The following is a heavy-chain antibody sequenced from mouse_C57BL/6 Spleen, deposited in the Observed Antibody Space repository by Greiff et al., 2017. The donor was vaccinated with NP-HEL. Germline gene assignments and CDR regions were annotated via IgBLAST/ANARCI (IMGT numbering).Heavy chain of an antibody. D-gene: IGHD2-3*01. Sequence: QVQLQQSGTELVKPGASVKLSCKASGYTFTSYWMHWVKQRPGQGLEWIGNINPSNGGPNYNEKFKSKATLTVDKSSSTAYMQLSSLTSEDSAVYYCAREGIYDGPFDVWGTGTTVTVSS. J-gene: IGHJ1*03. V-gene: IGHV1-53*01. CDR3: AREGIYDGPFDV. CDR2: INPSNGGP. CDR1: GYTFTSYW.